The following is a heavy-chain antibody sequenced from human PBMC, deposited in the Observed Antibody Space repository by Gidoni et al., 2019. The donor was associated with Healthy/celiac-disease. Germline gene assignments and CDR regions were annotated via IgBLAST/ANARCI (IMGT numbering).Heavy chain of an antibody. CDR3: ARAIVVVTATRYYYYYGMDV. CDR1: GGSFSGYY. J-gene: IGHJ6*02. CDR2: INHSGST. Sequence: QVQLQQWGAGLLKPSETLSLTCAVYGGSFSGYYWSWIRQPPGKGLEWIGEINHSGSTNYNPSLKSRVTISVDTSKNQFSLKLSSVTAADTAVYYCARAIVVVTATRYYYYYGMDVWGQGTTVTVSS. V-gene: IGHV4-34*01. D-gene: IGHD2-21*02.